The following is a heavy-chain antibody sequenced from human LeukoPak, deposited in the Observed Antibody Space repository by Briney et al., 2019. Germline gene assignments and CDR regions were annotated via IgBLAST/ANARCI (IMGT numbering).Heavy chain of an antibody. J-gene: IGHJ6*03. CDR1: GFTFSNYA. CDR3: ARYGSGRYYYYYMDV. Sequence: PGGSLRLSCAASGFTFSNYAMHWVRQAPGKGLEWVAVISSDGDKKDYADSVKGRFSISRDNSKNTLFLQMNSLRAEDTAVYYCARYGSGRYYYYYMDVWGKGTTVTVSS. CDR2: ISSDGDKK. V-gene: IGHV3-30*04. D-gene: IGHD3-10*01.